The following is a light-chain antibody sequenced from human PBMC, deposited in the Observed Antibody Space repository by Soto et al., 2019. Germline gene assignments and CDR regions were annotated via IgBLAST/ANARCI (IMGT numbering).Light chain of an antibody. V-gene: IGLV1-40*01. CDR3: QSYDSSLSGSNV. J-gene: IGLJ1*01. CDR2: NNN. CDR1: SSTIGAGYD. Sequence: QSVLTHPPSVSGAPGQRVTISCTGGSSTIGAGYDVHWYQQLPGTAPKLLIYNNNNRPSGVPDRFSGSKSGTSASLAITGLQAEDEADYYCQSYDSSLSGSNVFGTGTKAPS.